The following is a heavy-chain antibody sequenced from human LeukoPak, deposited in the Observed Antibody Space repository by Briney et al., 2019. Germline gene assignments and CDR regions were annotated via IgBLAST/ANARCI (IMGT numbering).Heavy chain of an antibody. V-gene: IGHV1-2*02. Sequence: ASVKVSCKASGYTFTSYAMNWVRQAPGQGLEWMGWINPNSGGTNYAQKFQGRVTMTRDTSISTAYMELSSLSSEDMAVYYCASGYCGGDCYSPTLDYWGQGTLVTVSS. CDR1: GYTFTSYA. J-gene: IGHJ4*02. CDR2: INPNSGGT. CDR3: ASGYCGGDCYSPTLDY. D-gene: IGHD2-21*02.